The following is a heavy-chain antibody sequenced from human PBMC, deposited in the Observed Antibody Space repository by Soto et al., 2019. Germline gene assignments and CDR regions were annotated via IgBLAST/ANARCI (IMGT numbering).Heavy chain of an antibody. V-gene: IGHV3-33*01. CDR1: GFTFCSYG. Sequence: PGGSLRLSCAASGFTFCSYGMHWVRQAPGKGLEWVAVIWYDGSNKYYADSVKGRFTISRDNSNNTLFLQMNSLRAEDTAVYYCARDLYYDFWSGPLAYYGMDVWGQGTTVTVSS. CDR2: IWYDGSNK. J-gene: IGHJ6*02. D-gene: IGHD3-3*01. CDR3: ARDLYYDFWSGPLAYYGMDV.